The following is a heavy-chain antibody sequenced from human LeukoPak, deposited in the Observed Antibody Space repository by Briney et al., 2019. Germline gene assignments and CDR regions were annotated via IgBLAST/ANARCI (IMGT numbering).Heavy chain of an antibody. CDR3: ARVALYGDYPISFAFDI. V-gene: IGHV4-39*07. CDR1: GGSISSSSYY. J-gene: IGHJ3*02. D-gene: IGHD4-17*01. Sequence: SETLSLTCTVSGGSISSSSYYWGWIRQPPGKGLEWIGSIYYSGSTYYNPSLKSRVTISVDTSKNQFSLKLSSVTAADTAVYYCARVALYGDYPISFAFDIWGQGTMVTVSS. CDR2: IYYSGST.